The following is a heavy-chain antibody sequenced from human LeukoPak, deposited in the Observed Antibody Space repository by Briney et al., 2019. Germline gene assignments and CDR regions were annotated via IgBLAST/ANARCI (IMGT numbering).Heavy chain of an antibody. CDR2: IITIFGTA. V-gene: IGHV1-69*06. CDR3: ARANPPNLLEWLLYRYRGYYYYYYMDV. J-gene: IGHJ6*03. D-gene: IGHD3-3*01. Sequence: GASVKVSCKASGGTFSSYAISWVRQAPGQGLEWRGGIITIFGTANYAQKFQGRVTITADKSTSTAYMELSSLRSEDTAVYYCARANPPNLLEWLLYRYRGYYYYYYMDVWGKGTTVTVSS. CDR1: GGTFSSYA.